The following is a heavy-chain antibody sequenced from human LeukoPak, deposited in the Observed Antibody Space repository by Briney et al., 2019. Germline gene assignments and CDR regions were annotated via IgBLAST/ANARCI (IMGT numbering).Heavy chain of an antibody. CDR2: ISGSGGRT. V-gene: IGHV3-23*01. J-gene: IGHJ4*02. D-gene: IGHD2-15*01. CDR3: AKDLGYCSGGSC. Sequence: GGSLRLSCAPSVFTLSSYAMSWVPEALREGLEWVSAISGSGGRTYYADSLKGRFTISRDNSKNTLYLQMNSLRAEDTAVYYCAKDLGYCSGGSCWGQGTLVTVSS. CDR1: VFTLSSYA.